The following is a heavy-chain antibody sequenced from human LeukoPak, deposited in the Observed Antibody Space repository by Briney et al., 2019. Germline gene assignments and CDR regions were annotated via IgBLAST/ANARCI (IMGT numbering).Heavy chain of an antibody. CDR2: ISGSGGST. CDR3: AKDLYGYVSNWFDP. V-gene: IGHV3-23*01. D-gene: IGHD5-12*01. J-gene: IGHJ5*02. CDR1: GFTFSSYA. Sequence: PGGSLRLSCAASGFTFSSYAMSWVRQAPGKGPEWVSAISGSGGSTYYADSVKGRFTISRDNSKNTLYLQMNSLRAEDTAVYYCAKDLYGYVSNWFDPWGQGTPVTVSS.